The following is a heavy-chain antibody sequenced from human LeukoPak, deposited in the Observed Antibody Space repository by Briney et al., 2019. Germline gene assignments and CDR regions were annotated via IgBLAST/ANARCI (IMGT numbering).Heavy chain of an antibody. V-gene: IGHV3-30-3*01. J-gene: IGHJ4*02. Sequence: GGSLRLSCAASEFTFRSYAMHWVRQAPGKGLEWVTVISYDGSTKYYADSVKGRFTISRDNSKNTLYLQMNSLRAEDTAVYYCASWALTPLYGSSDYWGQGTLVTVSS. D-gene: IGHD2-8*01. CDR3: ASWALTPLYGSSDY. CDR1: EFTFRSYA. CDR2: ISYDGSTK.